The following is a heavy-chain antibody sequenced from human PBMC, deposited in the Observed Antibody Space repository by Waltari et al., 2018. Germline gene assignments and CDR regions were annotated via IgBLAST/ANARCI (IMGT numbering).Heavy chain of an antibody. CDR1: GFTFSSYG. D-gene: IGHD3-10*01. CDR3: AKDYGSGNSNYYYYMDV. V-gene: IGHV3-30*18. Sequence: QVQLVESGGGVVQPGRSLRLSCAASGFTFSSYGMHWVRQAPGKGLEWVAVISYDGSNKYYANSVKGRFTISRDNSKNTLYLQMNSLRAEDTAVYYCAKDYGSGNSNYYYYMDVWGKGTTVTVSS. CDR2: ISYDGSNK. J-gene: IGHJ6*03.